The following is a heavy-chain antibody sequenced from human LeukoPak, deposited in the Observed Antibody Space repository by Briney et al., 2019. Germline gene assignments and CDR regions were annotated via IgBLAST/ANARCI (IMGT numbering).Heavy chain of an antibody. CDR1: GYTLTELS. D-gene: IGHD2-15*01. Sequence: GASVKVSCKVSGYTLTELSTHWVRQAPGKGLEWMGGFDPEDGETIYAQKFQGRVTMTEDTSTDTAYMELSSLRSEDTAVYYCARAPGYCSGGSCLYNWFDPWGQGTLVTVSS. V-gene: IGHV1-24*01. J-gene: IGHJ5*02. CDR3: ARAPGYCSGGSCLYNWFDP. CDR2: FDPEDGET.